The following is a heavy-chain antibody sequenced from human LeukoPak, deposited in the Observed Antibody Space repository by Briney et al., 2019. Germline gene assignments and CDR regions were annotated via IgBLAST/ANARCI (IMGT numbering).Heavy chain of an antibody. D-gene: IGHD3-22*01. CDR2: ISSSSSTI. CDR1: GGSISSGGYY. V-gene: IGHV3-11*04. CDR3: ARAHLNYDSSGGLDY. Sequence: LSLTCTVSGGSISSGGYYWSWIRQAPGKGLEWVSYISSSSSTIYYADSVKGRFTISRDNAKNSLYLQMNSLRAEDTAVYYCARAHLNYDSSGGLDYWGQGTLVTVSS. J-gene: IGHJ4*02.